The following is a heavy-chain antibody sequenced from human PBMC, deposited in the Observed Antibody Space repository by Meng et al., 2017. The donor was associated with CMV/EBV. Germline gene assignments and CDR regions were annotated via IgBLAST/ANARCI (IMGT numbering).Heavy chain of an antibody. CDR3: ARSSYYDSSGYYYLGGMDV. Sequence: GSLRLSCTVSGGSISSYYWSWIRQPPGKGLEWIGYIYYSGSTNYNPYLKSRVTISVDTSKNQFSLKLSSVTAADTAVYFCARSSYYDSSGYYYLGGMDVWGQGTTVTVSS. D-gene: IGHD3-22*01. CDR2: IYYSGST. CDR1: GGSISSYY. J-gene: IGHJ6*02. V-gene: IGHV4-59*01.